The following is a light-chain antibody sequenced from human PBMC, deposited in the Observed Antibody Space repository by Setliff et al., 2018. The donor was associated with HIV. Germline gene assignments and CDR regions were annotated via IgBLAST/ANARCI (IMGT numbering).Light chain of an antibody. V-gene: IGLV2-11*01. CDR3: CSYAGSYTPVI. Sequence: QSVLPQPRSVSGSPGQSVTISCTGTSSDVGSYNYVSWYQQHPGKAPKLMIYDVTKRPSGVPDRFSGSKSGNTASLTISGLRAEDEADYYCCSYAGSYTPVIFGGGTKVTVL. CDR1: SSDVGSYNY. J-gene: IGLJ2*01. CDR2: DVT.